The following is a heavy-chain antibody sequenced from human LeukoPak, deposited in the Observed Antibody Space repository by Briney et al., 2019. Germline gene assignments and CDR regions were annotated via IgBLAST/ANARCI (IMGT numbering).Heavy chain of an antibody. V-gene: IGHV3-23*01. CDR3: AKAGSNLRYCSGGSCPLDY. CDR1: GFTVSSNY. CDR2: FSVSGGST. D-gene: IGHD2-15*01. Sequence: SGGSLRLSFAGSGFTVSSNYMGWVRQAPGQGLEMVSAFSVSGGSTYYADSGKGRFTMSRDNSKNSLYLQIISMRAEDTAVYYCAKAGSNLRYCSGGSCPLDYWGQGTLVTVSS. J-gene: IGHJ4*02.